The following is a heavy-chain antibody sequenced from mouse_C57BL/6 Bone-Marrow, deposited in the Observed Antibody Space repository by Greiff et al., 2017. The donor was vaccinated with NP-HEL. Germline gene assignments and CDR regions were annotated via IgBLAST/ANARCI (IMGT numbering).Heavy chain of an antibody. V-gene: IGHV1-64*01. CDR2: IHPNSGST. D-gene: IGHD2-2*01. J-gene: IGHJ4*01. Sequence: QVQLQQPGAELVKPGASVKLSCKASGYTFTSYWMHWVKQRPGQGLEWIGMIHPNSGSTTYHEKFKSKATLTVDKSSSTAYMQLSSLTSEDSAVYYCARGLLWLRRRDYYAMDYWGQGTSVTVSS. CDR3: ARGLLWLRRRDYYAMDY. CDR1: GYTFTSYW.